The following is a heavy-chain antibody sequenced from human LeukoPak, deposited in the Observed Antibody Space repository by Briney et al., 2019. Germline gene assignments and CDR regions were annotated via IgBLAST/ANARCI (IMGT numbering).Heavy chain of an antibody. V-gene: IGHV4-61*02. J-gene: IGHJ6*03. Sequence: SQTLSLTCTVSGGSISSGSYYWSWIRQPAGKGLEWIGRIYTSGSTNYNPSLKSRVTISVDTSKNQFSLKLSSVTAADTAVYYCARHRIVVPAAHRLRYYYMDVWGKGTTVTISS. CDR1: GGSISSGSYY. CDR2: IYTSGST. D-gene: IGHD2-2*01. CDR3: ARHRIVVPAAHRLRYYYMDV.